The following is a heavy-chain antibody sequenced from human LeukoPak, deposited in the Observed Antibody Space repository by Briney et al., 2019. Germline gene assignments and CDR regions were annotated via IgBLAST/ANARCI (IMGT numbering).Heavy chain of an antibody. V-gene: IGHV3-66*01. J-gene: IGHJ3*02. D-gene: IGHD3-9*01. CDR1: GFTVSSNY. Sequence: GGSLRLSCAASGFTVSSNYMSWVRQAPGKGLGWVSVIYSGGSTYYADSVKGRFTISRDNSKNALYLQMNSLRAEDTAVYYCARDGNDILTGAFDIWGQGTMVTVSS. CDR3: ARDGNDILTGAFDI. CDR2: IYSGGST.